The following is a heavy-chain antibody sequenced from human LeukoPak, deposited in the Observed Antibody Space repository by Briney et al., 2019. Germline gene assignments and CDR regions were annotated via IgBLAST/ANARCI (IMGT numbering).Heavy chain of an antibody. D-gene: IGHD4-11*01. CDR3: ASMFVDLQSRHAFDY. CDR2: INHSGST. J-gene: IGHJ4*02. Sequence: PSETLSLTCAVYGGSFSGYYWSWIRLPPGKGLEWIGEINHSGSTNYNPSLKSRVTISVDTSKNQFSLKLSSVTAADTAVYYCASMFVDLQSRHAFDYWGQGTLVTVSS. CDR1: GGSFSGYY. V-gene: IGHV4-34*01.